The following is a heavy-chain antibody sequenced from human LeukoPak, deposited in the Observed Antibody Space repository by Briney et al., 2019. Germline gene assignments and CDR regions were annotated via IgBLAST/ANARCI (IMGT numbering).Heavy chain of an antibody. CDR3: ARDNTPTVGAILGY. Sequence: ASVKVSCKASGYTFTGYYMHWVRQAPGQGLEWMGWISAYNGNTNYAQKLQGRVTMTTDTSTSTAYMELRSLRSDDTAVYYCARDNTPTVGAILGYWGQGTLVTVSS. D-gene: IGHD1-26*01. J-gene: IGHJ4*02. CDR1: GYTFTGYY. V-gene: IGHV1-18*04. CDR2: ISAYNGNT.